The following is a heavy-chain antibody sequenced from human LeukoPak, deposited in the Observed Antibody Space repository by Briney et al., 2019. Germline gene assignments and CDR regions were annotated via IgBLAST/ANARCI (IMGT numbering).Heavy chain of an antibody. V-gene: IGHV4-34*01. D-gene: IGHD2-15*01. Sequence: SETLSLTCAVYGGSFSGYYWSWIRQPPGKGLEWIGEINHSGSTNYNPSLKSRVTISVDTSKNQFSLKLSSVTAADTAVYYCARYCSGGSCYSSGHYYYYGMDVWGQGTMVTVSS. J-gene: IGHJ6*02. CDR1: GGSFSGYY. CDR2: INHSGST. CDR3: ARYCSGGSCYSSGHYYYYGMDV.